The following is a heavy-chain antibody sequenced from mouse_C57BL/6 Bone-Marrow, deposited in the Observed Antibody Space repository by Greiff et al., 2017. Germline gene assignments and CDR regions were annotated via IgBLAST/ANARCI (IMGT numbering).Heavy chain of an antibody. CDR3: ARGDYDWYFDV. CDR1: GYSFTGYY. Sequence: VQLQQSGPELVKPGASVKISCKASGYSFTGYYMNWVKQSPEKSLEWIGEINPSTGGTTYNQKFKAKATLPVDKSSSTAYMQLKSLTSEDSADYYCARGDYDWYFDVWGTGTTVTVSS. J-gene: IGHJ1*03. D-gene: IGHD2-4*01. CDR2: INPSTGGT. V-gene: IGHV1-42*01.